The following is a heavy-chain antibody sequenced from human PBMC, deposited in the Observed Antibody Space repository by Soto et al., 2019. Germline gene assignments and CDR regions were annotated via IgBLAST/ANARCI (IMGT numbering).Heavy chain of an antibody. CDR3: ARDRDYYDSSGYYPDY. D-gene: IGHD3-22*01. V-gene: IGHV3-33*01. Sequence: QVQLVESGGGVVQPGRSLRLSCAASGFTFSSYGMHWVRQAPGKGLEWVAVIWYDGSNKYYADSVKGRFTISRDNSKNXLDLQMNSLRAEDTAVYYCARDRDYYDSSGYYPDYWGQGTLVTVSS. J-gene: IGHJ4*02. CDR2: IWYDGSNK. CDR1: GFTFSSYG.